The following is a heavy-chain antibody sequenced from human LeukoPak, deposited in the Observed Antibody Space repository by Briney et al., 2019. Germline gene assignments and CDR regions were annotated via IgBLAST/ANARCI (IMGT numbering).Heavy chain of an antibody. CDR1: GFTFSDYY. CDR2: ISSSGSSI. J-gene: IGHJ3*02. V-gene: IGHV3-11*04. CDR3: ARDGPDDSSGYYSTEGAFDI. Sequence: GGSLRLSCAASGFTFSDYYMSWIRQAPGKGLEWVSYISSSGSSIYYADSVKGRFTISRDNAMNSLYLRMSSLRAEDTAVYYCARDGPDDSSGYYSTEGAFDIWGQGTMVTVSS. D-gene: IGHD3-22*01.